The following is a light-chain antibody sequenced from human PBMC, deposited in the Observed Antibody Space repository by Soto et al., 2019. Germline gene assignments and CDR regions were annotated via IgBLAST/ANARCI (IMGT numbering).Light chain of an antibody. J-gene: IGLJ1*01. V-gene: IGLV1-40*01. CDR3: QSYDSSLSASEV. CDR2: GNS. CDR1: SSKIGAGHD. Sequence: QSVLTQPPSVSGAPGRRVTISCTGSSSKIGAGHDVHWYQQLPGTAPKLLIYGNSNRPSGVPDRFSGSKSGTSASLAITGLQAEDDADYYCQSYDSSLSASEVFGPATKPTV.